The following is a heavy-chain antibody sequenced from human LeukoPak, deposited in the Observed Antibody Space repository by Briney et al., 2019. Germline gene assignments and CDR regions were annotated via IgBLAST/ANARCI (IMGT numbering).Heavy chain of an antibody. CDR1: GFTFSGFW. CDR2: ISYDGSNK. V-gene: IGHV3-30-3*01. D-gene: IGHD6-13*01. Sequence: GGSLRLSCAASGFTFSGFWMHWVRQAPGKGLEWVAVISYDGSNKYYADSVKGRFTISRDNSKNTLYLQMNSLRAEDTAVYYCARASHIAAAGDYWGQGTLVTVSS. CDR3: ARASHIAAAGDY. J-gene: IGHJ4*02.